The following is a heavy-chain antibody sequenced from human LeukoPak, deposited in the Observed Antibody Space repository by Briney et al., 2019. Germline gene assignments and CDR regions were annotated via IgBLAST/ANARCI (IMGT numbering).Heavy chain of an antibody. CDR2: IRSKAYSGTT. V-gene: IGHV3-49*04. CDR3: TRHISVTGTGFDH. CDR1: GFAFGDYA. J-gene: IGHJ4*02. D-gene: IGHD6-19*01. Sequence: GGSLRLSCTVSGFAFGDYAMSWVRQAPGKGLEWVGLIRSKAYSGTTEYAAPMKGRFTISRDDSRSIAYLLMNSLKTEDTAVYYCTRHISVTGTGFDHWGQGTLVIVSS.